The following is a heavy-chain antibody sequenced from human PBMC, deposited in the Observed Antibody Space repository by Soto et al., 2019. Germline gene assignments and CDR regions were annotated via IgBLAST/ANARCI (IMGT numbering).Heavy chain of an antibody. CDR2: INPSSGST. Sequence: ASVKVSCKASGYTFNSYNMQWVRQAPGQGLEWMGVINPSSGSTNYAQKFQGRVIMTRDTSTNTVYMELSTLRSDDTAVYYCARIYSGSRLDYWGQGTLVTVPS. J-gene: IGHJ4*02. CDR1: GYTFNSYN. V-gene: IGHV1-46*02. D-gene: IGHD1-26*01. CDR3: ARIYSGSRLDY.